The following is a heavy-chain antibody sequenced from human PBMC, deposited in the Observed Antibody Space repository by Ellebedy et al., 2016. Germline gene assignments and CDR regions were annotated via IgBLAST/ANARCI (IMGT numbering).Heavy chain of an antibody. J-gene: IGHJ6*02. V-gene: IGHV3-74*01. Sequence: GESLKISCAASGFTFSSYWMHWVRQAPGKGLVWVSRINSDGSSTSYADSVKGRFTISRDNAKNTLYLQMNSLRAEDTAVYYCARGPSGYSYGWYLGMDVWGQGTTVTVSS. CDR1: GFTFSSYW. D-gene: IGHD5-18*01. CDR2: INSDGSST. CDR3: ARGPSGYSYGWYLGMDV.